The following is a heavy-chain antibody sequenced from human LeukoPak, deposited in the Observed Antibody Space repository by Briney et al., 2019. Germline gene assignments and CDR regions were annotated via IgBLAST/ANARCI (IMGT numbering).Heavy chain of an antibody. D-gene: IGHD3-22*01. Sequence: ASVKVSCKASGYTFTSYGISWVRQAPGQGLEWMGWISAYNGNTNYAQKLQGRVTMTTDTSTSTAYMELRSLRSDDTAVYYCARVVEYYYDSSGYYYDYFQHWGQGTLVTVSS. CDR2: ISAYNGNT. J-gene: IGHJ1*01. V-gene: IGHV1-18*01. CDR1: GYTFTSYG. CDR3: ARVVEYYYDSSGYYYDYFQH.